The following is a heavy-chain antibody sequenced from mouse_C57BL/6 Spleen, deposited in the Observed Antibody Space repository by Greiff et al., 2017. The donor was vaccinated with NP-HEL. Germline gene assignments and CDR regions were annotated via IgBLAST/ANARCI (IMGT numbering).Heavy chain of an antibody. CDR1: GFTFSDYG. D-gene: IGHD1-1*01. V-gene: IGHV5-17*01. Sequence: EVQLVESGGGLVKPGGSLKLSCAASGFTFSDYGMHWVRQAPEKGLEWVAYISSGSSTIYYADTVKGRFTISRDNAKSTLFLQMTSLRSEDTAMYYCAKFITTVVDWYFDVWGTGSTVTVSS. CDR3: AKFITTVVDWYFDV. J-gene: IGHJ1*03. CDR2: ISSGSSTI.